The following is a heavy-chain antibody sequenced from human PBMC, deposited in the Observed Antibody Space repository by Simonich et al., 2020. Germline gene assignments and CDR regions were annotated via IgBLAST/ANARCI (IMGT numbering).Heavy chain of an antibody. V-gene: IGHV1-18*01. J-gene: IGHJ4*02. CDR3: ARASRGTWWYYYFDY. Sequence: QVQLVQSGAEVKKPGASVKVSCKDSGYTFTSYGISWVRQAPGQGVEWMGGIKAYNGNNNHAPKLQGIVTMTTDTSTSTAYMELRSLRSDDTAVYYCARASRGTWWYYYFDYWGQGTLVTVSS. CDR1: GYTFTSYG. CDR2: IKAYNGNN. D-gene: IGHD2-15*01.